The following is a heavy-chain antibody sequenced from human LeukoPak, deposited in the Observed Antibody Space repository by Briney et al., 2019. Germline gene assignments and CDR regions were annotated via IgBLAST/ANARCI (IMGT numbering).Heavy chain of an antibody. CDR1: GFSVTNNY. Sequence: GGSLRLSCAVSGFSVTNNYMSWVRQAPGKGLEWVSVFYVGGATYYADSVKGRFTISRDNSKNTLYLQMNSLRAEDTAVYYCATDHGFHYGAYFDYWGQGTLVTVSS. J-gene: IGHJ4*02. V-gene: IGHV3-53*05. CDR3: ATDHGFHYGAYFDY. D-gene: IGHD4-17*01. CDR2: FYVGGAT.